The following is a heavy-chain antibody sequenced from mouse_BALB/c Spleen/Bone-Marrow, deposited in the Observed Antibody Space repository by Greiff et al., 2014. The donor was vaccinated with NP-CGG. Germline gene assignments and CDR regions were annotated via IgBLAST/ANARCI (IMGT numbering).Heavy chain of an antibody. Sequence: VQLKESGPDLVRPGASVKLSCKASGYSFTGYFLNWVRQSHGKSLEWIGRINPFNGDTSYNQKFRGKATLTVDKSSTTAHMELLSLTSEDSAVYYCGRWGDGYYYAMDYWGQGTSVTVSS. V-gene: IGHV1-37*01. CDR2: INPFNGDT. J-gene: IGHJ4*01. D-gene: IGHD2-3*01. CDR1: GYSFTGYF. CDR3: GRWGDGYYYAMDY.